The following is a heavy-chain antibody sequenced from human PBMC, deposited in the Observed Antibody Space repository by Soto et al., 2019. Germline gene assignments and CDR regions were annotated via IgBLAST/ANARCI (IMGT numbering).Heavy chain of an antibody. Sequence: PGGSLRLSCAASGFTFSDYYMSWIRQAPGKGLEWVSYISSSGSTIYYADSVKGRFTISRDNAKNSLYLQMNSLRAEDTAVYYCARAIHEDYYYYYMDVWGKGTTVTVSS. V-gene: IGHV3-11*01. CDR1: GFTFSDYY. CDR2: ISSSGSTI. J-gene: IGHJ6*03. CDR3: ARAIHEDYYYYYMDV.